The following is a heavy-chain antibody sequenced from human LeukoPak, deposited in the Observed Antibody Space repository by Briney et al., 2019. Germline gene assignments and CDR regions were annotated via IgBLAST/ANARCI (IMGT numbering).Heavy chain of an antibody. Sequence: GRSLRLSCAASGFTFSSFPIHWVRQAPGKGLEWVALISYDGSNKYYADSVKGRFTISRDNSKNTLYLQMNSLRAEDTAVYYCARDRDNSGPYAYYFDYWGQGTRVTVSS. J-gene: IGHJ4*02. V-gene: IGHV3-30-3*01. CDR3: ARDRDNSGPYAYYFDY. CDR1: GFTFSSFP. D-gene: IGHD3-22*01. CDR2: ISYDGSNK.